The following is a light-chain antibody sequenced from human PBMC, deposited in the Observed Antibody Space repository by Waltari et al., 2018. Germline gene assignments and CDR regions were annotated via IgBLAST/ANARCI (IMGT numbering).Light chain of an antibody. Sequence: QSVLTQPPSVSGAPGQRVSISCTGSGSNLGAGYDVPWYQQHPGKAPKLRIYGTSTRPPGVPDRFFGSQSGTSASLAITALQAEDEAEYYCQSYDTSRSVVFGGGTKLTVL. V-gene: IGLV1-40*01. CDR3: QSYDTSRSVV. CDR2: GTS. J-gene: IGLJ2*01. CDR1: GSNLGAGYD.